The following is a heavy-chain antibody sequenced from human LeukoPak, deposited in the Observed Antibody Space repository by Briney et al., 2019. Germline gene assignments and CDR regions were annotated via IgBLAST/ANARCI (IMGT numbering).Heavy chain of an antibody. V-gene: IGHV1-8*01. J-gene: IGHJ3*02. Sequence: ASVKVACKASGYAFTSYDINWVRQAPGQGLEWMGWMNPNSGNTDYVQKFQRRVTMTRNTSISTAYMELSSLRSEDTAVYYCARGILSDDAFDIWGQGTMVTVSS. CDR2: MNPNSGNT. CDR3: ARGILSDDAFDI. CDR1: GYAFTSYD.